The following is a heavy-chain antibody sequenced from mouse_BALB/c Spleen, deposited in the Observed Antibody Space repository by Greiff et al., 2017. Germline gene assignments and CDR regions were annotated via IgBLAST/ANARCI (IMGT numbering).Heavy chain of an antibody. Sequence: VQLQQSGTVLARPGASVKMSCKASGYTFTSYWMHWVKQRPGQGLEWIGAIYPGNSDTSYNQKFKGKAKLTAVTSTSTAYMELSSLTNEDSAVYYCTGLRHGEFAYWGQGTLVTVSA. J-gene: IGHJ3*01. D-gene: IGHD2-12*01. CDR3: TGLRHGEFAY. CDR1: GYTFTSYW. CDR2: IYPGNSDT. V-gene: IGHV1-5*01.